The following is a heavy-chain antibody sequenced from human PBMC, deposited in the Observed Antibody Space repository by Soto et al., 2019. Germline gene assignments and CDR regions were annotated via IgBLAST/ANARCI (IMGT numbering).Heavy chain of an antibody. CDR1: GGSISSGDYY. V-gene: IGHV4-30-4*08. D-gene: IGHD2-21*01. J-gene: IGHJ5*02. CDR2: IYYSGST. CDR3: ATLPPRIVVALLPIPT. Sequence: PSETLSLTCTVFGGSISSGDYYWSWIRQPPGKGLEWIGYIYYSGSTYYNPSLKSRVTISVDKSNNQFSLRLRSVTAADTAVYYCATLPPRIVVALLPIPTWGQGILVPVSS.